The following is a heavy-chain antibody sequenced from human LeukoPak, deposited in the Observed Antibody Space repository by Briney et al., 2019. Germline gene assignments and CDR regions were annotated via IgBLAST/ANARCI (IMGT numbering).Heavy chain of an antibody. CDR1: GGTFSSYA. V-gene: IGHV1-69*05. CDR3: AREGYCSGGSCYDY. D-gene: IGHD2-15*01. Sequence: SVKVSCKASGGTFSSYAISWVRQAPGQGLEWMGGIIPIFGTANYAQKFQGRVTITTDESTSTAYMELSSLRSVDTAVYYCAREGYCSGGSCYDYWGQGTLVTVSS. J-gene: IGHJ4*02. CDR2: IIPIFGTA.